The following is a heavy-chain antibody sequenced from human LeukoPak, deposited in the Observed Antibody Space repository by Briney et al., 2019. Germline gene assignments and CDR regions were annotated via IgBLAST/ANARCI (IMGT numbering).Heavy chain of an antibody. CDR1: GYTFTGYY. Sequence: ASVKVSCKASGYTFTGYYMHWVRQAPGQGLEWMGWINPNSGGTNYAQKFQGRVTMTRDTSISTAYMELSRLRSDDTAVYYCARDLARRVGWAKSAFDIWGQGTMVTVSS. J-gene: IGHJ3*02. CDR3: ARDLARRVGWAKSAFDI. V-gene: IGHV1-2*02. CDR2: INPNSGGT. D-gene: IGHD6-19*01.